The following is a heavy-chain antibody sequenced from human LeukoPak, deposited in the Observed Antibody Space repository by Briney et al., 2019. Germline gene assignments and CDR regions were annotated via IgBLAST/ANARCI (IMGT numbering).Heavy chain of an antibody. V-gene: IGHV4-34*01. CDR3: ARALYGGNDY. CDR1: GGSFSGYY. D-gene: IGHD4-23*01. J-gene: IGHJ4*02. Sequence: SETLSLTCAVYGGSFSGYYWSWIRQPPGKGLEWIGEINHSGSTDYNPSLKSRVTISVDTSKNQFSLKLSSVTAADTAVYYCARALYGGNDYWGQGTLVTVSS. CDR2: INHSGST.